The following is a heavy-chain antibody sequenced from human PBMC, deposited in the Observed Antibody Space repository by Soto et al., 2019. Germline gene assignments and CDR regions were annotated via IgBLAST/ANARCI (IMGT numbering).Heavy chain of an antibody. J-gene: IGHJ4*02. CDR1: GDSMNPYS. V-gene: IGHV4-59*01. Sequence: SETLSLTCTVSGDSMNPYSWSWIRQPPGKGLEWIGYVYNSGSTTYNYSFKNRVTMSIDTSENQFSLKVSSVTAADTAVYYCAGDFGSGSYRFDYWGQGALVTVSS. D-gene: IGHD3-10*01. CDR2: VYNSGST. CDR3: AGDFGSGSYRFDY.